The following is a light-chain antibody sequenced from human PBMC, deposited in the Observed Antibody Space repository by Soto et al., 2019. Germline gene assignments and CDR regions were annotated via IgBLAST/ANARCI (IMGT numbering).Light chain of an antibody. V-gene: IGKV1-5*03. CDR3: QQCNSYPYT. J-gene: IGKJ2*01. Sequence: DIQMTQSPSTLSASVGDRVTITCRASQNINNWLAWYQQKPGMAPRFLIYRASSLESGVPSRFSGSRSGTDFTLTISSLQPDDFATYYCQQCNSYPYTFGQGTKLEIK. CDR1: QNINNW. CDR2: RAS.